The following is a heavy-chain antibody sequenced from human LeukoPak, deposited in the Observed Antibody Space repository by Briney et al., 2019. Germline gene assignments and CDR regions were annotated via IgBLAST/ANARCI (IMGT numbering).Heavy chain of an antibody. V-gene: IGHV4-59*01. CDR3: ARSYDNSGYYYYGMDV. J-gene: IGHJ6*02. D-gene: IGHD3-22*01. Sequence: SETLSLTCTVSGGSISSYYWSWIRQPPGKGLEWIGYIYYSGSTSYNPSLKSRVTISVDTSKNQFSLKLSSVAAADTAVYYCARSYDNSGYYYYGMDVWGQGTTVTVSS. CDR1: GGSISSYY. CDR2: IYYSGST.